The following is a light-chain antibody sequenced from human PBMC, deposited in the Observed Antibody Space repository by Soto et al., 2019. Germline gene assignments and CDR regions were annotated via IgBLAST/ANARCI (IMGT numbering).Light chain of an antibody. V-gene: IGLV2-8*01. CDR2: EVT. CDR1: NSDIGLYAF. Sequence: QSALTQPPSASGAPGQSVTISCTGTNSDIGLYAFVSWYQQHPGQPPQLIIYEVTKRPSGVPDRFSGSKSGNTASLTVSDLQTEDAADYYCSAYARTNDLGVFGGGTKLTVL. CDR3: SAYARTNDLGV. J-gene: IGLJ2*01.